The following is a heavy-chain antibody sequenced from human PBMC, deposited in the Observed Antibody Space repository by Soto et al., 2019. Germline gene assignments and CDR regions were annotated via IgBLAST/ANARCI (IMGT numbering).Heavy chain of an antibody. CDR3: ARAGQYSSSLYIRYYYYYGMDV. D-gene: IGHD6-13*01. Sequence: QVQLVQSGAEVKKPGSSVKVSCMASGGTFSSYAISWVRQAPGQGLELMGGIIPISGTANYAQKFQGRVTITADKSTSTAYMELSSLRSEDTAVYYCARAGQYSSSLYIRYYYYYGMDVWGQGTTVTVSS. J-gene: IGHJ6*02. V-gene: IGHV1-69*06. CDR2: IIPISGTA. CDR1: GGTFSSYA.